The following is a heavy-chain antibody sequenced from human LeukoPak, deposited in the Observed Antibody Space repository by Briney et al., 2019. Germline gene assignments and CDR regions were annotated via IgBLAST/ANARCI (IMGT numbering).Heavy chain of an antibody. CDR2: FDPEDGET. V-gene: IGHV1-24*01. Sequence: ASVKVSCKVSGYTLTELSMHWVRQAPGKGLEWMGSFDPEDGETIYAQKFQGRVTMTEDTSTDTAYMELSSLRSEDTAVYYCFGSGSYYVDAFDIWGQGTMVTVSS. CDR3: FGSGSYYVDAFDI. D-gene: IGHD3-10*01. CDR1: GYTLTELS. J-gene: IGHJ3*02.